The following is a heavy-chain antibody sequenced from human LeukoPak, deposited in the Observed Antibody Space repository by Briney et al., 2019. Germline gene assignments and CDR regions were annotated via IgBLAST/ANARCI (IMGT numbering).Heavy chain of an antibody. J-gene: IGHJ4*02. Sequence: GGSLRLSCEASGFTFSAYAMTWVRQVPGKGLVWVSRINSDGFSTSYADSVKGRFTISRDNAKNTLYLQMNSLRAEDTAVYYCARGTSGGYFDYWGQGTLVTVSS. V-gene: IGHV3-74*01. CDR2: INSDGFST. CDR3: ARGTSGGYFDY. CDR1: GFTFSAYA. D-gene: IGHD1-26*01.